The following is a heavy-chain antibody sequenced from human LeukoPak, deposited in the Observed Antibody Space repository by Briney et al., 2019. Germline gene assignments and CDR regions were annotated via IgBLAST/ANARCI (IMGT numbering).Heavy chain of an antibody. Sequence: SETLSLTCTVSGGPISSPNHFWGWVRQPPGKGLEWIGSVYYGGSTYSNPSLKSRVTMSADTSKNQFSLTLSSVTAADTAVYYCARVVAGTKDFQHWGQGTLVTVS. V-gene: IGHV4-39*01. J-gene: IGHJ1*01. CDR1: GGPISSPNHF. CDR3: ARVVAGTKDFQH. CDR2: VYYGGST. D-gene: IGHD6-19*01.